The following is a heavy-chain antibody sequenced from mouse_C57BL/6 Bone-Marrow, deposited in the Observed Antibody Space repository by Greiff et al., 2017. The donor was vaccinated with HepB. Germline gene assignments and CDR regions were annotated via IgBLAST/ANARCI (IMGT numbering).Heavy chain of an antibody. CDR2: IDPENGDT. D-gene: IGHD1-1*01. V-gene: IGHV14-4*01. CDR3: TTGGITTVVATDY. J-gene: IGHJ2*01. Sequence: EVQVVESGAELVRPGASVKLSCTASGFNIKDDYMHWVKQRPEQGLEWIGWIDPENGDTEYASKFQGKATITADTSSNTAYLQLSSLTSEDTAVYYCTTGGITTVVATDYWGQGTTLTVSS. CDR1: GFNIKDDY.